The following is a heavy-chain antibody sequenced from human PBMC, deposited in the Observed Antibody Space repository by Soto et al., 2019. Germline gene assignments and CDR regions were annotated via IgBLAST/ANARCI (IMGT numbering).Heavy chain of an antibody. J-gene: IGHJ6*02. V-gene: IGHV1-8*01. D-gene: IGHD5-18*01. CDR2: MNPNSGNT. Sequence: QVQLVQSGAEVKKPGASVKVSCKASGYTFTSYDINWVRQATGQGLEWMGWMNPNSGNTGYAQKFQGRVTMTRNTSISTAYMELSSLRSEDTAVYYCARRDTAMRHYYYGMDVWGQGTTVTVSS. CDR1: GYTFTSYD. CDR3: ARRDTAMRHYYYGMDV.